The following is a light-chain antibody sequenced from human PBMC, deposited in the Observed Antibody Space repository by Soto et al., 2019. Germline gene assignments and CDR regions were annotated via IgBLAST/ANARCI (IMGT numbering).Light chain of an antibody. V-gene: IGLV1-40*01. CDR3: QSYDSSLSVV. J-gene: IGLJ2*01. CDR2: GNN. Sequence: QLVLTQPPSVSGAPGQRVTISCIGSSSNIGAGYDVHWYQLLPGTAPKLLIYGNNNRPSGVPDRFSGSKSGTSASLAITGLQADDEADYYCQSYDSSLSVVFGGGTKLTVL. CDR1: SSNIGAGYD.